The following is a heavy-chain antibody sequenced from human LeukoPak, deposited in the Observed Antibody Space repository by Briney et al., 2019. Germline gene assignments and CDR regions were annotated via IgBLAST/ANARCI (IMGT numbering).Heavy chain of an antibody. V-gene: IGHV3-23*01. CDR2: ISDSGGVT. Sequence: GGSLRLSCAASGLTFSSYAMSWVRQAPGKGLEWVSVISDSGGVTFYADSVKGRFTISRDNSKNTLYLQMNSLRAEDTAVYYCAKPRSTGGPMEIVDYWGQGTLVTVSS. D-gene: IGHD3-16*01. J-gene: IGHJ4*02. CDR3: AKPRSTGGPMEIVDY. CDR1: GLTFSSYA.